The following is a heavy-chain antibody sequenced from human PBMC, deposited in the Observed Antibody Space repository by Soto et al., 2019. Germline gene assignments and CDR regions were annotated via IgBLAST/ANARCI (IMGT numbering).Heavy chain of an antibody. CDR1: GGSISSGDYY. J-gene: IGHJ4*02. Sequence: PSETLSLTCTVSGGSISSGDYYWSWIRQPPGKGPEWIGYIYYSGSTYYNPSLKSRVTISVDTSKNQFSLKLSSVTAADTAVYYCASLSVPRYYYDSSGYPHDYWGQGTLVTVSS. V-gene: IGHV4-30-4*01. D-gene: IGHD3-22*01. CDR2: IYYSGST. CDR3: ASLSVPRYYYDSSGYPHDY.